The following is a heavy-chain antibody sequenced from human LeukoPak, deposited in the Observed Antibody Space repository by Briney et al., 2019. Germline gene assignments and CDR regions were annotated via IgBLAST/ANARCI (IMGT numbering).Heavy chain of an antibody. J-gene: IGHJ5*02. CDR2: INWNGGST. Sequence: PGGSLRLSCAASGFTFDDYGMSWVRQAPGKGLEWVSGINWNGGSTGYADSVKGRFTISRDNAKNSLYLQMNSLRAEDTALYHCARGSMGVTAKLSNWFAPWGRGTLVTVSS. CDR1: GFTFDDYG. V-gene: IGHV3-20*01. CDR3: ARGSMGVTAKLSNWFAP. D-gene: IGHD2-21*02.